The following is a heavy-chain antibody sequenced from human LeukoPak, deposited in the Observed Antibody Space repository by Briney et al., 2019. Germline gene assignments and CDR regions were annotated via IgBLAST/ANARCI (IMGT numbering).Heavy chain of an antibody. CDR1: GFTFNTYW. V-gene: IGHV3-7*01. D-gene: IGHD6-19*01. CDR3: ARRQWTAFDF. J-gene: IGHJ3*01. CDR2: IKPDGNEG. Sequence: HPGGSLRLSCAASGFTFNTYWISWVRQAPGKGLQWVANIKPDGNEGYYVDYVKGRFTISRDNARSSLYLQMNSLRVEDTAIYYCARRQWTAFDFWGQGTMVTVSS.